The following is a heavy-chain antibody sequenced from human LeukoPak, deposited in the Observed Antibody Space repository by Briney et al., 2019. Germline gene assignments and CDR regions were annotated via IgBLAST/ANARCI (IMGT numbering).Heavy chain of an antibody. Sequence: ASVKVSCKASGYTLTDYHMHWVRQAPGQGLEWMGRINPNSGGTNYAQKFQGRATMTRDTSISTVYMELSRPRSDDTAVYYCARVGYYESSGYYEYWGQGTLVTVSS. J-gene: IGHJ4*02. V-gene: IGHV1-2*06. CDR2: INPNSGGT. CDR1: GYTLTDYH. CDR3: ARVGYYESSGYYEY. D-gene: IGHD3-22*01.